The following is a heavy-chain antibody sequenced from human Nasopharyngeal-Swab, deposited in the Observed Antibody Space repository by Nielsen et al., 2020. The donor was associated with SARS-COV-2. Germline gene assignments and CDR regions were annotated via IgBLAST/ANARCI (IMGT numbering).Heavy chain of an antibody. J-gene: IGHJ6*03. V-gene: IGHV3-21*01. CDR1: GFTFSSYS. CDR2: ISSSSYI. Sequence: GESLKISCAASGFTFSSYSMNWVRQAPGKGLEWVSSISSSSYIYYADSVKGQFTISRDNAKNSLYLQMNSLRAEDTAVYYCARVGGATNHYYYYMDVWGKGTTVTVSS. D-gene: IGHD1-26*01. CDR3: ARVGGATNHYYYYMDV.